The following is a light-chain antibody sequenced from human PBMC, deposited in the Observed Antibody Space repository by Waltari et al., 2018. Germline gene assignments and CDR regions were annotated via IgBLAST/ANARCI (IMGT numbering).Light chain of an antibody. CDR2: LGS. CDR1: QSLLYSNGYNY. CDR3: MQALQTPLT. Sequence: EIVLTQSPLSLPVTPGEPVSISCRSSQSLLYSNGYNYLDWYLQKPGQSPQLLIYLGSNRASGVPDRFSGSGSGTDFTLKITRVEAEDVGVYYCMQALQTPLTFGGGTKVEIK. V-gene: IGKV2-28*01. J-gene: IGKJ4*01.